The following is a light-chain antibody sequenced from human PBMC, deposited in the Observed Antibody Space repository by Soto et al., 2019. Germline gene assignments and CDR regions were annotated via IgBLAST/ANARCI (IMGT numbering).Light chain of an antibody. CDR3: QQYNNWPPLT. CDR1: QSVSSN. J-gene: IGKJ4*01. CDR2: GAS. V-gene: IGKV3-15*01. Sequence: EIVMTQSPATLSVSPGERATLSCRASQSVSSNLAWYQQKPGQAPRLLIYGASTRPTGIPARFSGSGSGTEFTLTISSLPSEAFAYYSCQQYNNWPPLTFGGGTKVEIK.